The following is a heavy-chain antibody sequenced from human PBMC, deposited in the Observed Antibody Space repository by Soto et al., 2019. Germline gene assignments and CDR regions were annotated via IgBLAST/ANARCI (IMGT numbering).Heavy chain of an antibody. CDR3: ARSIRDDSSGYPNDAFDI. Sequence: ASVKVSCKASGYTFTSYGISWVRQAPGQGLEWMGWINPYNGNTNYAQKLQGRVTMTTDTSTSTAYMELRSLRSDDTAVYYCARSIRDDSSGYPNDAFDIWGQGTMVTVSS. D-gene: IGHD3-22*01. V-gene: IGHV1-18*01. CDR1: GYTFTSYG. J-gene: IGHJ3*02. CDR2: INPYNGNT.